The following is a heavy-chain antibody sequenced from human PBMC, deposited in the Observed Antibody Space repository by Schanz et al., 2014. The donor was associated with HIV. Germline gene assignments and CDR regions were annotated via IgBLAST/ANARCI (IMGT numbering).Heavy chain of an antibody. CDR2: ISGSGGST. CDR1: GFTFSSYG. J-gene: IGHJ2*01. Sequence: EVQLLESGGGLVQPGGSLRLSCAASGFTFSSYGMSWVRQAPGKGLECVSVISGSGGSTYYADSVKGRFTISRDNSKNTLDLQMDSLRPDDTAVYYCAKGYTSSSVFNLWGRGTLVTVSS. V-gene: IGHV3-23*01. D-gene: IGHD6-6*01. CDR3: AKGYTSSSVFNL.